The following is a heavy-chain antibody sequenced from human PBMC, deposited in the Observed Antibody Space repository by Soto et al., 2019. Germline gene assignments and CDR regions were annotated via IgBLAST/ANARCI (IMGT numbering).Heavy chain of an antibody. V-gene: IGHV4-59*01. CDR1: CGSISSYY. CDR2: IYYSGST. Sequence: SETLSLTCSVSCGSISSYYWSWIRQPPGKGLEWIGYIYYSGSTNYNPSLKSRVTISIDTSKKQFSLKLSSVTAADTAVYYCARGASVVATPHYFDYWGQGTLVTVSS. CDR3: ARGASVVATPHYFDY. J-gene: IGHJ4*02. D-gene: IGHD2-15*01.